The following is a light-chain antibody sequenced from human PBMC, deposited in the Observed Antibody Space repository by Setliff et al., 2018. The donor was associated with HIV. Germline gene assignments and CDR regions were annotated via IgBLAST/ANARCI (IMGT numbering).Light chain of an antibody. CDR1: SSNIGSNT. Sequence: QSALTQPPSASGTPGQRVTISCSGSSSNIGSNTVNWYQQVPRTAPKLLIYSNNQRPSGVPDRFSGSKSGTSASLAISGLRSEDEADYYCAAWDDSLSGSYVFGTGTKVTVL. CDR2: SNN. V-gene: IGLV1-44*01. CDR3: AAWDDSLSGSYV. J-gene: IGLJ1*01.